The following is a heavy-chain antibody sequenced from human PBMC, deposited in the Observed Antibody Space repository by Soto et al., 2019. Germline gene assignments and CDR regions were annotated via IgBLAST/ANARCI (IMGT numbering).Heavy chain of an antibody. V-gene: IGHV1-18*01. D-gene: IGHD3-10*01. CDR1: GYTFSIYG. J-gene: IGHJ4*02. CDR3: VRDLDGSGSYYTDY. Sequence: ASVKVSCKASGYTFSIYGINWVRLAPGQGLEWMGWTRPNNGNTKYAQNLQGRVTMTTDTSTSTAYMELRSLRPDDTAVYYCVRDLDGSGSYYTDYWGQGTLVTVSS. CDR2: TRPNNGNT.